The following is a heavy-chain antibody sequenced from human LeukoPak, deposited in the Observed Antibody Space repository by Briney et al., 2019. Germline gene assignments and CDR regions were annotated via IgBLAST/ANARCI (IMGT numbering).Heavy chain of an antibody. V-gene: IGHV4-59*01. D-gene: IGHD2-21*02. J-gene: IGHJ4*02. CDR2: IYYSGST. CDR3: ARFMPTNRYCGGDCYTDY. Sequence: PSETLSLTCTVSGGSISSFYWSWLRQPPGKGLEWIGYIYYSGSTNYNPSLKSRVTISVDTSKNQFSLRLSSVTAADTAVYYCARFMPTNRYCGGDCYTDYWGQGTLVTVSS. CDR1: GGSISSFY.